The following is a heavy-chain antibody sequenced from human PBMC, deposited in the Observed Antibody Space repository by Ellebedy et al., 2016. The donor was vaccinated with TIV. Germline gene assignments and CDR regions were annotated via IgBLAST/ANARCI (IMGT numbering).Heavy chain of an antibody. J-gene: IGHJ4*02. V-gene: IGHV3-23*01. CDR1: GFTFSSYA. CDR3: ATDGGYSFNNFEY. Sequence: GESLKLSCAASGFTFSSYAMSWVRQAPGTGLEWVSGISGSGRSTYYTDSVKGRFTISRDNSKNTLYLQMNSLGVEDTAVDYCATDGGYSFNNFEYWGQGTLVTVSS. D-gene: IGHD5-18*01. CDR2: ISGSGRST.